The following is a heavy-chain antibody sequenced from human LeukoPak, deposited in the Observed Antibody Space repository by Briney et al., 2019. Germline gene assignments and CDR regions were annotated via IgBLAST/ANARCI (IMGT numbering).Heavy chain of an antibody. V-gene: IGHV1-18*01. D-gene: IGHD4-23*01. Sequence: ASVKVSCRPSGHTFTTYGISWVRQAPGQGLEWMGWISAYNGNTNYAQKLQGRVTMTTDTSTSTAYMELRSLRSDDTAVYYCARDRWNWYFDLWGRGTLVTVSS. CDR3: ARDRWNWYFDL. CDR2: ISAYNGNT. CDR1: GHTFTTYG. J-gene: IGHJ2*01.